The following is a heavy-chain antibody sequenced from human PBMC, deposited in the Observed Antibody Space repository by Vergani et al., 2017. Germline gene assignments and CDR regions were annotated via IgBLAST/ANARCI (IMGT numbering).Heavy chain of an antibody. D-gene: IGHD3-22*01. Sequence: EVQLVESGGGLVQPGGSLRLSCAASGFTFSSYWMHWVRQAPGKGLVWVSRINSDGCSTSYAASVKGRFTISRDNAKNTLYLQMNSLRAEDTAVYYCARAGYYDSSGYSHYYYYMDVWGKGTTVTVSS. CDR3: ARAGYYDSSGYSHYYYYMDV. CDR2: INSDGCST. J-gene: IGHJ6*03. V-gene: IGHV3-74*01. CDR1: GFTFSSYW.